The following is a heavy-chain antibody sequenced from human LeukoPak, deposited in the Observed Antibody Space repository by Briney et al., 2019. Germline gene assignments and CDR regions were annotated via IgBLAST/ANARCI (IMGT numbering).Heavy chain of an antibody. D-gene: IGHD2-8*01. Sequence: ASVKVSCKASGYTFTGYYMHWVRQAPGQGPEWMGWIKVNSGATNYAQKFQGRVTMTRDTSITTVYMELSSLRSDDTAVYYCARQWFYWGQGTMVTVSS. V-gene: IGHV1-2*02. CDR3: ARQWFY. J-gene: IGHJ3*01. CDR1: GYTFTGYY. CDR2: IKVNSGAT.